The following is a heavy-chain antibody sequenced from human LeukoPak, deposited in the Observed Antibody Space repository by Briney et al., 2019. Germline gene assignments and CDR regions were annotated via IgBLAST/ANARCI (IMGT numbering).Heavy chain of an antibody. D-gene: IGHD6-13*01. J-gene: IGHJ3*02. Sequence: ASVKVSCKASGYTFTSYDINWVRQATGQGLELMGWTNPKSGYTGYVQKFQGRITMTRNTSISTAYMELSSLRSEDTAVYYCARGNRLYSSSWSSLPFDIWGQGTMVTVSS. CDR3: ARGNRLYSSSWSSLPFDI. CDR2: TNPKSGYT. CDR1: GYTFTSYD. V-gene: IGHV1-8*01.